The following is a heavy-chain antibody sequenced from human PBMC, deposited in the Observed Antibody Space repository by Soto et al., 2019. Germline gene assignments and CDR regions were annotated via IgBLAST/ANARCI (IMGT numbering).Heavy chain of an antibody. V-gene: IGHV4-4*07. CDR3: ARAGGSGRWRGYYYYGMDV. Sequence: PSETLSLTCTVSVGSISSYYWIWIRQPAGKGLEWIGRIYTSGSTNYNPSLKSRVTMSVDTSKNQFSLKLSSVTAADTAVYYCARAGGSGRWRGYYYYGMDVWGQGTTVTV. CDR2: IYTSGST. CDR1: VGSISSYY. J-gene: IGHJ6*02. D-gene: IGHD2-15*01.